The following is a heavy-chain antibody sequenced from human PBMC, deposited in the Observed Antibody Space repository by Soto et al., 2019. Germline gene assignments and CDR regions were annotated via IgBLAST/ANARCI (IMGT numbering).Heavy chain of an antibody. J-gene: IGHJ5*02. D-gene: IGHD6-25*01. CDR2: ISSSSSYI. V-gene: IGHV3-21*01. Sequence: GGSLRLSCAASGFTFSSYSMNWVRQAPGKGLEWVSSISSSSSYIYYADSVKGRFTISRDNAKNSLYLQMNSLRAEDTAVYYCARQVRAAYNWFDPWGQGTLVTVSS. CDR1: GFTFSSYS. CDR3: ARQVRAAYNWFDP.